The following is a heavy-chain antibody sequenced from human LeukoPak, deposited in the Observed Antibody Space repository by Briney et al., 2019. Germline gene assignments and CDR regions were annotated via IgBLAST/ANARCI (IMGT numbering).Heavy chain of an antibody. Sequence: PGRSLRLSCAASGFTFSSYGMHWVRQAPGKGLEGVAVISYDGSNKYYADSVKGRFTISRDNSKNTLYLQMNSLRAEDTAVYYCAKVGFSSSWYHYYYYGMDVWGQGTTVTVSS. CDR2: ISYDGSNK. D-gene: IGHD6-13*01. CDR1: GFTFSSYG. CDR3: AKVGFSSSWYHYYYYGMDV. J-gene: IGHJ6*02. V-gene: IGHV3-30*18.